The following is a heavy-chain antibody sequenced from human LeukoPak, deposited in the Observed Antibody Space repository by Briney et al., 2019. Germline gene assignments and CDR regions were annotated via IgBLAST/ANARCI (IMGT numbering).Heavy chain of an antibody. D-gene: IGHD6-19*01. V-gene: IGHV4-59*12. CDR3: ARDGGSGWYRY. CDR1: GGSISSYY. CDR2: IYYSGST. J-gene: IGHJ4*02. Sequence: SETLSLTCTVSGGSISSYYWSWIRQPPGKGLEWIGYIYYSGSTNYNPSLKSRLTVSVDTSKNQFSLKLSSVTAADTAVYYCARDGGSGWYRYWGQGTLVTVSS.